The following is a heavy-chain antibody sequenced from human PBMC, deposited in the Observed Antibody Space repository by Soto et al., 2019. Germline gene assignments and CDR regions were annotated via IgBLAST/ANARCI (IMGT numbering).Heavy chain of an antibody. J-gene: IGHJ4*02. CDR1: GFSLTTDGEG. Sequence: QITLKESGPTLVKSTQTLTLPCTFSGFSLTTDGEGVGWVRQSPGEALEWLALIYWDDDERYSPSLKTRLTITKDISRNQVVLVMTSMEPVDTGTYFCAHSRNLITEDAQVGDFDYWGQGT. CDR2: IYWDDDE. CDR3: AHSRNLITEDAQVGDFDY. V-gene: IGHV2-5*02. D-gene: IGHD1-26*01.